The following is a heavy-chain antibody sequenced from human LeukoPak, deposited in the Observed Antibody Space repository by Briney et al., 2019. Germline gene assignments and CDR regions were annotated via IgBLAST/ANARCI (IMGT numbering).Heavy chain of an antibody. CDR1: GGSISSYY. CDR2: INYSGST. Sequence: SETLSLTCTVSGGSISSYYWSWIRQPPGKGLEWIGEINYSGSTNYNPSLKSRVTISVDTSKNQFSLKLSSVTAADTAVYYCARDSGSYYLTGDYWGQGTLVTVSS. V-gene: IGHV4-59*12. CDR3: ARDSGSYYLTGDY. D-gene: IGHD1-26*01. J-gene: IGHJ4*02.